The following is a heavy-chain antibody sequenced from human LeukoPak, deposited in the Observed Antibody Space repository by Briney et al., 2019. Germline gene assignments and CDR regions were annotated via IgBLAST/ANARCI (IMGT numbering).Heavy chain of an antibody. CDR1: RFTFSSYG. CDR2: IRSDRSNK. J-gene: IGHJ4*02. D-gene: IGHD5-18*01. Sequence: GGSLRLSCAPSRFTFSSYGMHWVRQARAKGLEWVAFIRSDRSNKYYADSVKGRFTISRDNSKNTRYLQMNSRRAEDTVVYYCATVDTAMVPFDYWGQGTLVTVSS. V-gene: IGHV3-30*02. CDR3: ATVDTAMVPFDY.